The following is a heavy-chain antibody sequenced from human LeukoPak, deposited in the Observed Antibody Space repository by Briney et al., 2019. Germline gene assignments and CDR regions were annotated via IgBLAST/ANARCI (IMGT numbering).Heavy chain of an antibody. CDR3: ARTDGNGYFDY. J-gene: IGHJ4*02. CDR2: IRYDGSNR. CDR1: GFTFSSYA. D-gene: IGHD4-17*01. V-gene: IGHV3-33*01. Sequence: GRSLRLSCAASGFTFSSYAMNWVRQAPGKGLEWVASIRYDGSNRFYADSVKDRFTISRDNSKNTLYLQMNSQRAEDTAVYYCARTDGNGYFDYWGQGTLVTVSS.